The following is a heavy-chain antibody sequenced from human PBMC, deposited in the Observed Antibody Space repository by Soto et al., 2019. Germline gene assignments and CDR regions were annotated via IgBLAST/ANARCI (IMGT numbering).Heavy chain of an antibody. V-gene: IGHV4-4*01. Sequence: TLSLTCAVSGVSLTSGNWWTWVRQSPQRGLEYIGEIFHDGTANYYPSFERRVAMSVDTSRNQFSLKLTSVTAADTAVYFCARLVYDTRLNYMYFDFWGPGTLVTVSS. CDR1: GVSLTSGNW. D-gene: IGHD3-10*01. CDR3: ARLVYDTRLNYMYFDF. J-gene: IGHJ4*02. CDR2: IFHDGTA.